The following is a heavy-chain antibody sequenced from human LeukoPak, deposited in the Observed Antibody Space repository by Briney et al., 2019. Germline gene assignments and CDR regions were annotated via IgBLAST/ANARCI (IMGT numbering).Heavy chain of an antibody. J-gene: IGHJ3*01. Sequence: GGSLRLSCAASGFTFSRYSMNWVRQAPGKGLVWVSRINTDGSSTNYADSVRGRFTVSRDNAKNTLYLQMNSLRVEDTAVYYCARVIGWDEPFDLWGHGTLVTVSS. CDR2: INTDGSST. CDR1: GFTFSRYS. D-gene: IGHD1-26*01. CDR3: ARVIGWDEPFDL. V-gene: IGHV3-74*01.